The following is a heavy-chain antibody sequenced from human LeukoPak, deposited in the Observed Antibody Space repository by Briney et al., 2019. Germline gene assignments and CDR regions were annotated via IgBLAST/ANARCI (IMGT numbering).Heavy chain of an antibody. D-gene: IGHD6-19*01. V-gene: IGHV3-30-3*01. CDR1: GFTFSSYA. Sequence: PGGSLRLSCAASGFTFSSYAMHWVRQAPGKGLEGVAVISYDGSNKYYADSVKGRFTISRDNSKNTLYLQMNSRRAEDTAVYYCAGTGQGYSSGWYLDYWGQGTLVTVSS. J-gene: IGHJ4*02. CDR3: AGTGQGYSSGWYLDY. CDR2: ISYDGSNK.